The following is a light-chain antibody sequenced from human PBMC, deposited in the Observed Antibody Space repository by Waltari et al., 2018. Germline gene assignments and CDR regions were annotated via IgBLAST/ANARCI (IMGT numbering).Light chain of an antibody. CDR3: QQYFSPPPT. V-gene: IGKV4-1*01. Sequence: DFVMTQSPISLALSLGDRATIYCRASHNLLYTSSHNTYFSWYPQKPGQPPKLLIYWASTRHSGVPDRFIGSGSETDFTLTISSLQPEDAAVYYCQQYFSPPPTFGGGTKVEIK. J-gene: IGKJ4*01. CDR1: HNLLYTSSHNTY. CDR2: WAS.